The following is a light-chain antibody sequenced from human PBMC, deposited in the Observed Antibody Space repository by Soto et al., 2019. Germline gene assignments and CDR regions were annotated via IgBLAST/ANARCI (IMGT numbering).Light chain of an antibody. J-gene: IGLJ1*01. V-gene: IGLV1-44*01. CDR2: SNN. CDR1: SSNIGSNT. CDR3: AAWDDSLNGSYV. Sequence: QSVLTQPPSASGTPGQRVTISCSGSSSNIGSNTVSWYQQLPGTAPKLLIYSNNQRPSGVPDRFSGSKSGTSASLAISGLQSEVEADYYCAAWDDSLNGSYVFGTGTKVTVL.